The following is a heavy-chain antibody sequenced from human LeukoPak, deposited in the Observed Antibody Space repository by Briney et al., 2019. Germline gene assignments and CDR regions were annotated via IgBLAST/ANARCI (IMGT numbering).Heavy chain of an antibody. CDR1: GGSISSYY. V-gene: IGHV4-59*01. Sequence: SETLSLTCTVSGGSISSYYWSWIRQPPGKGLEWIGYIYYSGSTNYNPSLKSRVTISADTSKNQFSLKLSSVTAADTAVYYCARVSSSWSDAFDIWGQGTMVTVSS. D-gene: IGHD6-13*01. CDR2: IYYSGST. J-gene: IGHJ3*02. CDR3: ARVSSSWSDAFDI.